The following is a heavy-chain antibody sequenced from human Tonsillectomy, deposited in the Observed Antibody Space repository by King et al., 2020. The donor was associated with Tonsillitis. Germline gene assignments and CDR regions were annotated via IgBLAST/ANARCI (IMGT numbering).Heavy chain of an antibody. CDR3: ARPGCSGGSCYLVIDY. CDR1: GYSISSDYY. CDR2: IYHSGKT. D-gene: IGHD2-15*01. Sequence: QLQESGPGLVKPSETLSLTCAVSGYSISSDYYWGWIRQSPGKGLEWIGSIYHSGKTYYNPSLKSRVSMSVDTSKEQFSLRLSSVTAADTAIYYCARPGCSGGSCYLVIDYWGQGILVTVSS. V-gene: IGHV4-38-2*01. J-gene: IGHJ4*02.